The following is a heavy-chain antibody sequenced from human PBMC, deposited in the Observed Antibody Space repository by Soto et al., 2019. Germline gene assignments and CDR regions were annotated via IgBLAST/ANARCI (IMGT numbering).Heavy chain of an antibody. J-gene: IGHJ5*02. CDR2: IYYSGST. Sequence: PSETLSLTCTVSGGSISSGGYYWSWIRQHPGKGLEWIGYIYYSGSTYYNPSLKSRVTISVDTSKNQFSLKLSSVTAADTAVYYCARDAYYYDSSGYENWFDPWGQGTLVTVSS. CDR1: GGSISSGGYY. V-gene: IGHV4-31*03. D-gene: IGHD3-22*01. CDR3: ARDAYYYDSSGYENWFDP.